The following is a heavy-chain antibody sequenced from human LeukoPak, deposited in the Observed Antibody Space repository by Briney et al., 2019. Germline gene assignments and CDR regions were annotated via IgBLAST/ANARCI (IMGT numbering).Heavy chain of an antibody. D-gene: IGHD6-13*01. V-gene: IGHV1-3*01. CDR3: ARVTGAAAAYWFDP. CDR1: GYTFTSYG. Sequence: ASVKVSCKASGYTFTSYGISWVRQAPGQGLEWMGWINAGNGNTKYSQKFQGRVTITRDTSASTAYMELSSLRSEDTAVYYCARVTGAAAAYWFDPWGQGTLVTVSS. CDR2: INAGNGNT. J-gene: IGHJ5*02.